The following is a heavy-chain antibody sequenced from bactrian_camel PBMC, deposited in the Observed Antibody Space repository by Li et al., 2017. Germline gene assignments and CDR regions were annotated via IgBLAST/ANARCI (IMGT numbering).Heavy chain of an antibody. Sequence: HVQLVESGGGSVQVGGSLRLSCAASEATETNYCMGWFRQVPGKEREGVAIIRAGTWTTYYGDSVKGRFTISRGNAKRTVPLQMNSLKPEDTAMYYCAASGFSMTPSEALRAQFYDNWGKGTQVTVS. CDR2: IRAGTWTT. J-gene: IGHJ4*01. D-gene: IGHD4*01. CDR1: EATETNYC. V-gene: IGHV3S63*01. CDR3: AASGFSMTPSEALRAQFYDN.